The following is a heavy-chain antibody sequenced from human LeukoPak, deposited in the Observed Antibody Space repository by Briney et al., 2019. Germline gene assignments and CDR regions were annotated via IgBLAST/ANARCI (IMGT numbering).Heavy chain of an antibody. V-gene: IGHV1-69*04. J-gene: IGHJ3*02. CDR2: IVPIVGLT. D-gene: IGHD3-22*01. CDR1: GGTFSSDA. CDR3: ARDSGYYDSSGYYLDAFDI. Sequence: SVKVSCKASGGTFSSDAISWMRQAPGQGLEWMGRIVPIVGLTNYAQQFQGRVTITADKSTGTGYMELTSLRSEDTAVYYCARDSGYYDSSGYYLDAFDIWGQGTMVTVSS.